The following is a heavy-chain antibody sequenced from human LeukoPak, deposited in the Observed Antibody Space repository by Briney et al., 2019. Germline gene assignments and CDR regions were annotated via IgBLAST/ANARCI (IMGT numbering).Heavy chain of an antibody. CDR2: IYYSGST. CDR1: GGSIGSSSYY. Sequence: SETLSLTCTVSGGSIGSSSYYWGWIRQPPGKGLEWIGSIYYSGSTYYNPSLKSRVTISVDTSNNQFSLKLSSVTAADTAIYYCASNILGPITTTVYFDYWGQGTLVTVSS. J-gene: IGHJ4*02. CDR3: ASNILGPITTTVYFDY. V-gene: IGHV4-39*07. D-gene: IGHD1-26*01.